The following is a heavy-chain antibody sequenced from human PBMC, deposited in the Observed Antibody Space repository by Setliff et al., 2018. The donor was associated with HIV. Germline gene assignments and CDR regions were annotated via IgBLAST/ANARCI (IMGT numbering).Heavy chain of an antibody. D-gene: IGHD2-8*01. V-gene: IGHV3-53*01. Sequence: GGSLSLSCAASGFNVSSNDMSWVRQAPGKGLECVSVIYRGDETYHADSVKGRFTISRDNSKDTLYLQMSSLRVDDTAVYYCTMAPLLDSTYGVDVWGQGTAVTVSS. CDR3: TMAPLLDSTYGVDV. J-gene: IGHJ6*02. CDR2: IYRGDET. CDR1: GFNVSSND.